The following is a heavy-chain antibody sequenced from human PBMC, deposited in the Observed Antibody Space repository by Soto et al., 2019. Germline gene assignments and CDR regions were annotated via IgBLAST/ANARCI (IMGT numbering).Heavy chain of an antibody. CDR2: IYPGDSDT. CDR3: ARRTTRIFYGMDV. J-gene: IGHJ6*02. CDR1: GYSFSSYG. V-gene: IGHV5-51*01. D-gene: IGHD1-26*01. Sequence: PGESLKISCLGSGYSFSSYGIGWVRQMPGKGLEWMGLIYPGDSDTRYSPSFQGQVTISVDKSITTAYLQWSSLKASDTAMYYCARRTTRIFYGMDVWGQGTTVTVS.